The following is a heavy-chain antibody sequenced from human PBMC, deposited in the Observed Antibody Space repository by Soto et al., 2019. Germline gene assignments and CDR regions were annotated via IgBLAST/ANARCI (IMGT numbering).Heavy chain of an antibody. V-gene: IGHV3-23*01. Sequence: PGGSLRLSCAASGFTFSSYSMNWVRQAPGKGLEWVSAISGSGGSTYYADSVKGRFTISRDNSKNTLYLQMNSLRAEDTAVYYCAKGIYYDRPTHDAFDIWGQGTMVTVSS. J-gene: IGHJ3*02. D-gene: IGHD3-22*01. CDR1: GFTFSSYS. CDR3: AKGIYYDRPTHDAFDI. CDR2: ISGSGGST.